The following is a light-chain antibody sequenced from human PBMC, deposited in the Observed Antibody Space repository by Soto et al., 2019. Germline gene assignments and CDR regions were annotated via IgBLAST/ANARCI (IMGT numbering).Light chain of an antibody. CDR2: AAS. J-gene: IGKJ2*01. V-gene: IGKV1-39*01. CDR3: QQYDIHST. CDR1: QSISSN. Sequence: DIQMTQSPFSLSASVGDRVSITCRASQSISSNLHWYQQKPGKAPNLLIYAASSLQSGVPSRFSGSGSGTEFTLTITSLQADDFATYYCQQYDIHSTFGQGTKVDIK.